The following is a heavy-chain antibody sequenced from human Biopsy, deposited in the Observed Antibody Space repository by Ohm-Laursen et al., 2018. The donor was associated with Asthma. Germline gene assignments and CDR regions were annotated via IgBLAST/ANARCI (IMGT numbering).Heavy chain of an antibody. D-gene: IGHD1-26*01. CDR1: GGSFSSNY. CDR3: ARGSSSRLPQWEILVSGGKRAHSYYGMDV. V-gene: IGHV4-34*01. J-gene: IGHJ6*02. Sequence: PSETLSLTCAVYGGSFSSNYWSWIRQTPGKGLEWLGDTHHRGYTHYNPSLTSRLTLSVDTSKNQFSLRLTSVTAADTAVYYCARGSSSRLPQWEILVSGGKRAHSYYGMDVWGQGTTVTASS. CDR2: THHRGYT.